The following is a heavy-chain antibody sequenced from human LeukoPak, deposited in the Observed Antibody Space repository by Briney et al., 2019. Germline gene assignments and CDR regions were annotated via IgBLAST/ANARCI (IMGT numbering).Heavy chain of an antibody. Sequence: GRSLRLSCAASGFTFSGYGMHWVRQAPGKGLEWVAVIWYDGSNKYYADSVKGRFTISRDNSKNTLYLQMNSLRAEDTAVYYCARVPKRCTHGVCFWDWGQGTLVTVSS. D-gene: IGHD2-8*01. CDR2: IWYDGSNK. V-gene: IGHV3-33*01. CDR3: ARVPKRCTHGVCFWD. CDR1: GFTFSGYG. J-gene: IGHJ4*02.